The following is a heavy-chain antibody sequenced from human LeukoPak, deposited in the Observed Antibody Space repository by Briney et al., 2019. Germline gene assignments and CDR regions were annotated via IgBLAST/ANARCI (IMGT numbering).Heavy chain of an antibody. V-gene: IGHV1-2*04. CDR2: INPNSGGT. Sequence: VASVKVSCKVSGYTLTELSMHWVRQAPGQGLEWMGWINPNSGGTNYAQKFQGWVTMTRDTSISTAYMELSRLRSDDTAVYYCARAIPDSSGYSRYYFDYWGQGTLVTVSP. D-gene: IGHD3-22*01. CDR3: ARAIPDSSGYSRYYFDY. J-gene: IGHJ4*02. CDR1: GYTLTELS.